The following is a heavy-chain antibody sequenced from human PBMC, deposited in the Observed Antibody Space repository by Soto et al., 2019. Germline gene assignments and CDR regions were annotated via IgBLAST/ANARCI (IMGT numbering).Heavy chain of an antibody. CDR3: ATYSSSWYYFDY. CDR1: GFTFSSYA. Sequence: GGSLRLSCAASGFTFSSYAMSWVRQAPGEGLEWVSAISGSGGSTYYADSVKGRFTISRDNSKNTLYLQMNSLRAEDTAVYYCATYSSSWYYFDYWGQGTLVTVSS. D-gene: IGHD6-13*01. CDR2: ISGSGGST. V-gene: IGHV3-23*01. J-gene: IGHJ4*02.